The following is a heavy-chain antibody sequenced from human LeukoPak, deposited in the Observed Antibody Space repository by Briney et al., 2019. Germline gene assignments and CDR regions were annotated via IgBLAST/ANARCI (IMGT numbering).Heavy chain of an antibody. CDR2: IIPIFGTA. CDR1: GGTFSSYA. CDR3: ARAGYSGSWFDP. J-gene: IGHJ5*02. Sequence: VASVKVSCKASGGTFSSYAISWVRQAPGQGLEWMGRIIPIFGTANYAQKFQGRVTITTDESTSTAYMELSSLRSEDTAVYYCARAGYSGSWFDPWGQGTLVSVFS. D-gene: IGHD1-26*01. V-gene: IGHV1-69*05.